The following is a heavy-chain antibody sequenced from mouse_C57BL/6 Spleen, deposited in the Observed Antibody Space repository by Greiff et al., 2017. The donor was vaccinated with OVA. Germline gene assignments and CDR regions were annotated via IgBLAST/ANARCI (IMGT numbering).Heavy chain of an antibody. CDR2: IHPNSGST. CDR3: ARKAYDGYLYYFDY. J-gene: IGHJ2*01. Sequence: QVQLQQSGAELVKPGASVKLSCKASGYTFTSYWMHWVKQRPGQGLEWIGMIHPNSGSTNYNEKFKSKATLTVDKSSSTAYMQLSSLTSEDSAVYYCARKAYDGYLYYFDYWGQGTTLTVSS. V-gene: IGHV1-64*01. D-gene: IGHD2-3*01. CDR1: GYTFTSYW.